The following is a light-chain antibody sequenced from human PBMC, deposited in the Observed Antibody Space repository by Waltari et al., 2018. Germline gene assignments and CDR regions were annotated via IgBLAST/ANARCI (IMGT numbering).Light chain of an antibody. Sequence: QSALTQPASVSGSPGQSITISCTGTSSDVGSYNLVSWYQQHPGKAPKPMSYGVSQRPSGFSHRFSGSKYGNTASLTFSGLQAEDEAEYYCCSYAGSSTSVCGGGTKLTVL. CDR2: GVS. CDR3: CSYAGSSTSV. V-gene: IGLV2-23*02. J-gene: IGLJ2*01. CDR1: SSDVGSYNL.